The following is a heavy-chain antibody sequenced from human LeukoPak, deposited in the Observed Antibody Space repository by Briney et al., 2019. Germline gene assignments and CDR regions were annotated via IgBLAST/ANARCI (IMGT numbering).Heavy chain of an antibody. CDR1: RGTFSSYT. J-gene: IGHJ3*02. CDR3: ARDRFAAYDAFDI. Sequence: SVKVSCKASRGTFSSYTISWVRQAPGQGLEWMGGIIPIFGTANYAQKFQGRVTITADESTSTAYMELSRLRSDDTAVYYCARDRFAAYDAFDIWGQGTMVTVSS. D-gene: IGHD3-16*01. CDR2: IIPIFGTA. V-gene: IGHV1-69*13.